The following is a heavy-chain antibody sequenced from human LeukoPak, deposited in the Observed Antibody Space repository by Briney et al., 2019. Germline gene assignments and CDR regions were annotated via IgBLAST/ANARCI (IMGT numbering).Heavy chain of an antibody. J-gene: IGHJ6*02. CDR3: ARDIRIAALDYYGMDV. V-gene: IGHV4-31*03. D-gene: IGHD6-13*01. CDR1: GGSISSGGYY. Sequence: SETLSLTCTVSGGSISSGGYYWSWIRQHPGKGLEWIGYIYYSGSTYYNPSLKSRVTISVDKSKNQFSLKLSSVTAADTAVYYCARDIRIAALDYYGMDVWGQGTTVTVSS. CDR2: IYYSGST.